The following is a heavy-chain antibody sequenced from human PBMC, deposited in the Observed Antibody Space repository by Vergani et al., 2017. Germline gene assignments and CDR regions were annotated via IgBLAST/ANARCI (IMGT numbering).Heavy chain of an antibody. CDR3: ARRFASNLLYYYYCMDV. V-gene: IGHV5-51*01. CDR1: GYSFTSYW. J-gene: IGHJ6*02. Sequence: EVQLVQSGAEVKKPGESLKISCKGSGYSFTSYWIGWVRQMPGKGLEWMGIIYPGDSDTRYSPSFQGQVTISADKSISTAYLQWSSLKASNTAMYDCARRFASNLLYYYYCMDVGGRGTTVTVSS. CDR2: IYPGDSDT.